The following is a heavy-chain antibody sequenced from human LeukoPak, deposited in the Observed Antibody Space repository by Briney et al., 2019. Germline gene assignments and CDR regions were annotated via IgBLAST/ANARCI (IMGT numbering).Heavy chain of an antibody. CDR1: GGSISSYY. CDR3: ARHDAIAAGQNAFDI. CDR2: IYYTGST. D-gene: IGHD6-13*01. J-gene: IGHJ3*02. Sequence: SETLSLTCTVSGGSISSYYWSWIRQPPGKGLEWFAYIYYTGSTKYNPSLKSRVTISVDWSKNQLSLKLNSVTAADTAVYYCARHDAIAAGQNAFDIWGQGTMVTVSS. V-gene: IGHV4-59*08.